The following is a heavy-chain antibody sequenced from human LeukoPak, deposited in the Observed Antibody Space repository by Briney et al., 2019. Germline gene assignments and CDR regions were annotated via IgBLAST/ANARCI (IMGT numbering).Heavy chain of an antibody. CDR3: ARAGSGSGWYFDY. J-gene: IGHJ4*02. D-gene: IGHD6-19*01. CDR2: ISPYNGST. V-gene: IGHV1-18*01. CDR1: GYDFTSVG. Sequence: ASVKVSCKASGYDFTSVGITWVRRAPGQGLERMGWISPYNGSTRYAQKFQGRVAMTTDTSTTTAYMELRGLRFNDTAVYYCARAGSGSGWYFDYWGQGTLVTVSS.